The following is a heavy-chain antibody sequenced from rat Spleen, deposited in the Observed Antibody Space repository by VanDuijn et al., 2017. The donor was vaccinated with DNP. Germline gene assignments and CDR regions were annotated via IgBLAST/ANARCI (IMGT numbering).Heavy chain of an antibody. CDR2: IWSNGDT. D-gene: IGHD1-7*01. J-gene: IGHJ2*01. Sequence: QVQLKESGPGLVQPSQTLSLTCTVSGFSLTRYHVHWVRQPPGEGLEWMGIIWSNGDTSYTSVLKSRLNISRDTSKSQVFLKMNGLQTEDTATYYCSRGDYSYWGQGVMVTVSS. CDR3: SRGDYSY. CDR1: GFSLTRYH. V-gene: IGHV2-32*01.